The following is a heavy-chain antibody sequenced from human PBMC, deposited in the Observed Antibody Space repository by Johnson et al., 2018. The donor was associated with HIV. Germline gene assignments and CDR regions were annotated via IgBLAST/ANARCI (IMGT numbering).Heavy chain of an antibody. J-gene: IGHJ3*02. Sequence: QVQLVESGGGVDQPGRSLRLSCVASGFTFRNYGMHWVRQAPGKGLEWVAVISYDGSVKYYADAVKGRFTISRDNSKNTLYLQMNSLRAEDTAVYYCAKAMGGWLLAHAFDIWGQGTMVTISS. V-gene: IGHV3-30*18. CDR2: ISYDGSVK. D-gene: IGHD3-22*01. CDR1: GFTFRNYG. CDR3: AKAMGGWLLAHAFDI.